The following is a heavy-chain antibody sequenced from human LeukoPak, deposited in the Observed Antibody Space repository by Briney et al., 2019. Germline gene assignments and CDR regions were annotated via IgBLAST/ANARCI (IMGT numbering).Heavy chain of an antibody. CDR3: ARGRFFYYDSSGYYRHHAFDI. V-gene: IGHV4-34*01. Sequence: SETLSLTCAVYGGSFSGYYWSGIRQPPGKGVEWIGEINHSGSTNYNPSLKSRVTISVDTSKNQFSLKLSSVTAADTAVYYCARGRFFYYDSSGYYRHHAFDIWGQGTMVTVSS. J-gene: IGHJ3*02. CDR2: INHSGST. D-gene: IGHD3-22*01. CDR1: GGSFSGYY.